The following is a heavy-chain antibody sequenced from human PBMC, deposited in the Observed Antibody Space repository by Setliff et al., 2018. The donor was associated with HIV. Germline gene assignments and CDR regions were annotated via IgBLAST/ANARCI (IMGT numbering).Heavy chain of an antibody. CDR1: GYLFANYY. CDR2: IYPTSGDT. CDR3: ASHLKLAATGTFDY. V-gene: IGHV1-2*06. Sequence: ASVKVSCKASGYLFANYYMHWVRQAPGQGLEWVGRIYPTSGDTDYAQKFQGRVTLTSDTSTNTAYIELRSLRSEDTAIYYCASHLKLAATGTFDYWGQGTLVTVS. D-gene: IGHD6-13*01. J-gene: IGHJ4*02.